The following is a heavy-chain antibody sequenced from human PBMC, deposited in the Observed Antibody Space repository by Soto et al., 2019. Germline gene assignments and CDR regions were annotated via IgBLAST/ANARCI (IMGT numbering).Heavy chain of an antibody. D-gene: IGHD3-3*01. CDR3: ARGPIDFWSGQYMDV. CDR1: GFTFSSYG. CDR2: IWYDGSNK. V-gene: IGHV3-33*01. J-gene: IGHJ6*03. Sequence: GGSLRLSCAASGFTFSSYGMHWVRQAPGKGLEWVAVIWYDGSNKYYADSVKGRFTISRDNSKNTLYLQMNSLRAEDTAVYYCARGPIDFWSGQYMDVWGKGTTVTVSS.